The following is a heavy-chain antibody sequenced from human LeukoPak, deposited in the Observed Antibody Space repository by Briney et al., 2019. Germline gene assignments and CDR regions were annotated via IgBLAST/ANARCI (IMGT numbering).Heavy chain of an antibody. CDR2: IYYSGTT. CDR1: GGSLRGYY. Sequence: PSETLSLTCTVPGGSLRGYYWSWIRQPPGKGLEWIGYIYYSGTTNYNPSLKSRVTISVDTSKNQFSLRLSSVTAADTAVYYCARHTTSRSYGDFDYWGQGTLVTVSS. J-gene: IGHJ4*02. CDR3: ARHTTSRSYGDFDY. V-gene: IGHV4-59*08. D-gene: IGHD4-17*01.